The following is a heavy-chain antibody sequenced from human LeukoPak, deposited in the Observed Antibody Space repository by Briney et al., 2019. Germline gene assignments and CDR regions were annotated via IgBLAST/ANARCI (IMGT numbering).Heavy chain of an antibody. J-gene: IGHJ4*02. D-gene: IGHD3-10*01. CDR1: GGTFTSYA. V-gene: IGHV1-69*01. Sequence: SVKVSCKASGGTFTSYAISWVRQAPGQGLEWMGGIIPIFGTANYAQKFQGRVTITADESTSTAYMELSSLRSEDTAVYYCARSPITMVRGDPNYYFDYWGQGTLVTVSS. CDR2: IIPIFGTA. CDR3: ARSPITMVRGDPNYYFDY.